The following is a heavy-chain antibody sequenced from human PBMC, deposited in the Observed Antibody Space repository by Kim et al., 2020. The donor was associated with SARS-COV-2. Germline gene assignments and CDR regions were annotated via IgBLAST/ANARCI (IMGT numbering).Heavy chain of an antibody. CDR1: GFTFSSYA. V-gene: IGHV3-23*01. D-gene: IGHD2-21*01. CDR2: ISGSGGST. Sequence: GGSLRLSCAASGFTFSSYAMSWVRQAPGKGLEWVSAISGSGGSTYYADSVKGRFTISRDNSKNTLYLQMNSLRAEDTAVYYCAKRISSVVVIADFPVNLGYWGQGTLVTVSS. CDR3: AKRISSVVVIADFPVNLGY. J-gene: IGHJ4*02.